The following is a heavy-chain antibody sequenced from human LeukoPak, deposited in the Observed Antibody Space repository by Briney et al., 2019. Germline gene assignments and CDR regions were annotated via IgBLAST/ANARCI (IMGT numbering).Heavy chain of an antibody. J-gene: IGHJ5*01. CDR3: ARVAVSGPTGWFDS. V-gene: IGHV3-48*04. CDR2: ISSSSSTI. CDR1: GFTFSSYS. Sequence: GGSLRLSCAASGFTFSSYSMNWVRQAPGKGLEWVSYISSSSSTIYYADSVKGRFTISRDNAKNSLYLQMNSLRAEDTAVYYCARVAVSGPTGWFDSWGQGTLVIVSS. D-gene: IGHD2-8*02.